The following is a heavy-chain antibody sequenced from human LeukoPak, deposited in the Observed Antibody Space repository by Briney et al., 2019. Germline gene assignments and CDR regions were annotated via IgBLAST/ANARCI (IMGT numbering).Heavy chain of an antibody. CDR2: IYYSGST. Sequence: SETLSLTCTVSGGSISSYYWSWIRQPPGKGLEWIGYIYYSGSTNYSPSLKSRVTISVDTSKNQFSLKLSSVTAADTAVYYCARATRITMVRGPAVFDYWGQGTLVTVSS. J-gene: IGHJ4*02. CDR1: GGSISSYY. V-gene: IGHV4-59*01. CDR3: ARATRITMVRGPAVFDY. D-gene: IGHD3-10*01.